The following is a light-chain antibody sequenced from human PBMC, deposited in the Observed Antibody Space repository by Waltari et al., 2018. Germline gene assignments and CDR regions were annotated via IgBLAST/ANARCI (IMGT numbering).Light chain of an antibody. J-gene: IGLJ1*01. CDR2: HYD. V-gene: IGLV1-44*01. Sequence: QPVLTQPPSASGTPGQRVTISCSGSSSNIGSNPLNWYQQLPGMAPKLLIYHYDQRPSGVPDRFSGSKSGTSASLAISGLQSEDEADYYCAAWDDSLNRVFGTGTKVTVL. CDR1: SSNIGSNP. CDR3: AAWDDSLNRV.